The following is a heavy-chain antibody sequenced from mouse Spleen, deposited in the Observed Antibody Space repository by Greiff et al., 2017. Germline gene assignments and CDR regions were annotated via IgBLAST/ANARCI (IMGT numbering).Heavy chain of an antibody. CDR2: ISDGGTYS. CDR3: ARENDYGYFDY. V-gene: IGHV5-4*01. D-gene: IGHD2-4*01. CDR1: GFTFSSYA. J-gene: IGHJ2*01. Sequence: EVMLVESGGGLVKPGGSLKLSCAASGFTFSSYAMSWVRQTPEKRLEWVATISDGGTYSYYPDKVKGRFTISRDNAKNNLYLQMSHLKSEDTAMYYCARENDYGYFDYWGQGTTLTVSS.